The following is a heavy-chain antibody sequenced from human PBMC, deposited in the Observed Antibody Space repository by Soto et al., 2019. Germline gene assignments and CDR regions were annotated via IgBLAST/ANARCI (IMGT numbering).Heavy chain of an antibody. CDR2: IYSGGST. J-gene: IGHJ3*02. V-gene: IGHV3-53*04. CDR3: ARHRETSIAVADDAFDI. Sequence: GGSLRLSCAASGFTVSSNYMSWVRQAPGKGLEWVSVIYSGGSTYYADSVKGRFTISRHNSKNTLYLQMNSLRAEDTAVYYCARHRETSIAVADDAFDIWGQGTMVTVSS. D-gene: IGHD6-19*01. CDR1: GFTVSSNY.